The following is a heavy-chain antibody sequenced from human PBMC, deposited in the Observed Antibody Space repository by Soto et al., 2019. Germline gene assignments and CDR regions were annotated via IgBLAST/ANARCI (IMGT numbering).Heavy chain of an antibody. V-gene: IGHV3-30*18. J-gene: IGHJ4*02. Sequence: QVQLVESGGGVVQPGRSLRLSCAASGFTFSSYGMHWVRQAPGKGLEWVAVISYDGSNKYYADSVKGRFTISRDNSKNTLYLQMNSLRAEDTAVYYCAKKWVAGTGEGYWGQGTLVTVSS. D-gene: IGHD7-27*01. CDR2: ISYDGSNK. CDR1: GFTFSSYG. CDR3: AKKWVAGTGEGY.